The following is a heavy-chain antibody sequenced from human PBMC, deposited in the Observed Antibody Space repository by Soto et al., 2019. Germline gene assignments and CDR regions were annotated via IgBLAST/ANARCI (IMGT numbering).Heavy chain of an antibody. J-gene: IGHJ4*02. D-gene: IGHD3-3*01. V-gene: IGHV1-8*01. CDR3: ARAPTLNVRFSEWLRGYYFDY. Sequence: QVQLVQSGAEVKKPGASVKVSCKASGYTFTSYDINWVRQATGQGLEWMGWMNPNSGNTGYAQKFQVRVTMTRHTSISTEYMELSSLRSEDAAVYYCARAPTLNVRFSEWLRGYYFDYWGKGTLVIVSS. CDR1: GYTFTSYD. CDR2: MNPNSGNT.